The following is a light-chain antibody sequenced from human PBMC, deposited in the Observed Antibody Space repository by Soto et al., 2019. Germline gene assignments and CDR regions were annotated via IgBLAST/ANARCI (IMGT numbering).Light chain of an antibody. V-gene: IGKV4-1*01. CDR3: QQYYSTPPT. Sequence: DIVMTQSPDSLGVSLGERATITCKSSQSVLYSSNNKNYLAWYQQKPGQPPKLLIYWASTRESGVPDRFSGSGSGTDFTLTISSLQAEDVAVYYCQQYYSTPPTFGQGTRLEIK. CDR2: WAS. J-gene: IGKJ5*01. CDR1: QSVLYSSNNKNY.